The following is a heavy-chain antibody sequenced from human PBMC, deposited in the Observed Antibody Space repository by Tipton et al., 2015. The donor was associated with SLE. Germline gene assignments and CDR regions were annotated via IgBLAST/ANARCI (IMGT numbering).Heavy chain of an antibody. D-gene: IGHD1-26*01. CDR3: ARVGSGSRSGFDY. J-gene: IGHJ4*02. CDR2: IYYSGST. Sequence: TLSLTCSVSGGSMSSYYWSWIRQPPGKGLEWIEHIYYSGSTNYNPSLKSRVTISVDTSKNQFSLKLSSVTAADTAVYYCARVGSGSRSGFDYWGQGTLVTVSS. CDR1: GGSMSSYY. V-gene: IGHV4-59*08.